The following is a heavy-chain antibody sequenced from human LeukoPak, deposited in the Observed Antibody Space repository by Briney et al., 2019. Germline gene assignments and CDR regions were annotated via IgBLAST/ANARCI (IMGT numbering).Heavy chain of an antibody. Sequence: GGSLRLSCAASGFTFSTYAMSWVRQAPGKGLEWVSTISGSGGSTYYADSVKGRFTISRDNSKNTLYLQMNSLRAEDTALYYCAKDGSSSWYRYFDYWGQGTLVTVSS. D-gene: IGHD6-13*01. CDR3: AKDGSSSWYRYFDY. CDR2: ISGSGGST. V-gene: IGHV3-23*01. J-gene: IGHJ4*02. CDR1: GFTFSTYA.